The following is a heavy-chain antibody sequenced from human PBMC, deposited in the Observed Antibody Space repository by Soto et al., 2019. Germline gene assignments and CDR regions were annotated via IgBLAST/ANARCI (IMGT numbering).Heavy chain of an antibody. CDR3: ARPNYYYYDMDV. J-gene: IGHJ6*02. V-gene: IGHV5-51*01. CDR1: GYSFSSYW. CDR2: IYPGDSDT. Sequence: PGESLKISCKGSGYSFSSYWIAWVRQMPGKGLEWMGTIYPGDSDTRYSPSLQGQVTISADKSISTAFLQWSSLKASDTAIYYCARPNYYYYDMDVWGQGTTVTVSS.